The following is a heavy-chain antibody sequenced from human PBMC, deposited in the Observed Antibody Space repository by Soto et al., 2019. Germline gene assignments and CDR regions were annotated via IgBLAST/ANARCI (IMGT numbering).Heavy chain of an antibody. V-gene: IGHV4-34*01. CDR3: ARVAIAVAGIDY. CDR1: GGSFSGYY. J-gene: IGHJ4*02. Sequence: QVQLQQWGAGLLKPSETLSLTCAVYGGSFSGYYWSWIRQPPGKGLEWIGEINHSGSTNYNPSLKSRVNISVDTSTNQFSLKLSSVTAADTAVYYCARVAIAVAGIDYWGQGTLVTVSS. D-gene: IGHD6-19*01. CDR2: INHSGST.